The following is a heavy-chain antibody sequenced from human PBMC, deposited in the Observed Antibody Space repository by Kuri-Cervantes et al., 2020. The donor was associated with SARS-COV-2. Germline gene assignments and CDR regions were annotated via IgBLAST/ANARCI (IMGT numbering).Heavy chain of an antibody. V-gene: IGHV1-2*02. CDR3: ATHDYGDHGGY. D-gene: IGHD4-17*01. CDR2: INPNSGGT. Sequence: ASVKVSCKASGYTFTGYYMHWVRQAPGQGLEWMGWINPNSGGTNYAQFFQGRVTMTRDTSTSTVYMELSSLRSDDTAVYYCATHDYGDHGGYWGQGTLVTVSS. J-gene: IGHJ4*02. CDR1: GYTFTGYY.